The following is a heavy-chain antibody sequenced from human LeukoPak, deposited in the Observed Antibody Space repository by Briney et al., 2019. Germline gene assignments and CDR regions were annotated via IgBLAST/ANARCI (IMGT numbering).Heavy chain of an antibody. D-gene: IGHD4/OR15-4a*01. V-gene: IGHV3-7*01. J-gene: IGHJ4*01. CDR1: GGSFSGYY. CDR2: INLDGGEK. Sequence: ETLSLTCAVYGGSFSGYYWSWIRQAPGKGLEWVANINLDGGEKYYVDSVKGRFTISRDNAKNSLYLQMNSLRAEDTAIYYCARDTAPPLTFDYWGQGNLVTVSS. CDR3: ARDTAPPLTFDY.